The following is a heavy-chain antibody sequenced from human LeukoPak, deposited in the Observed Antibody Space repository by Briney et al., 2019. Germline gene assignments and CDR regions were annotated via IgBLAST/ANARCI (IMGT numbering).Heavy chain of an antibody. V-gene: IGHV3-7*05. CDR2: IKEDGSEK. CDR1: GFTFSSYA. Sequence: GGSLRLSCAASGFTFSSYAMSWVRQAPGKGLEWVASIKEDGSEKYYVDSVKGRCTISRDNAKNSLYLQMNSLRVEDTAMYYCARFPTGFDYWGQGTLVTVS. D-gene: IGHD4-17*01. CDR3: ARFPTGFDY. J-gene: IGHJ4*02.